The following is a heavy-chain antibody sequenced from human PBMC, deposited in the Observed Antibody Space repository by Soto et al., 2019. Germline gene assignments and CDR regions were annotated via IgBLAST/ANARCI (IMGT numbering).Heavy chain of an antibody. D-gene: IGHD3-10*01. CDR3: ARGYGSGSYQSYYFDY. V-gene: IGHV1-18*01. CDR2: ISANNGNT. Sequence: ASVKVSCKASGYTFTSYGISWVRQAPGQGLEWMGWISANNGNTNYAQKFQGRVTMTRNTSISTAYMELSSLRSEDTAVYYCARGYGSGSYQSYYFDYWGQGTLVTVS. CDR1: GYTFTSYG. J-gene: IGHJ4*02.